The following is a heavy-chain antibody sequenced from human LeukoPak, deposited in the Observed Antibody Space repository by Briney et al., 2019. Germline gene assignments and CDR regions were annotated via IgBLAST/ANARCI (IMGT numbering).Heavy chain of an antibody. V-gene: IGHV4-39*01. J-gene: IGHJ5*02. CDR3: AREYDIVVVGDWFDP. CDR2: IYDSGST. Sequence: SETLSLTCTVSGGSIRSSYYYWGWIRQPPGKGLEWIGSIYDSGSTYYNPSLKSRVTISVDTSKNQFSLKLSSVTAADTAVYYCAREYDIVVVGDWFDPWGQGTLVTVSS. CDR1: GGSIRSSYYY. D-gene: IGHD2-2*01.